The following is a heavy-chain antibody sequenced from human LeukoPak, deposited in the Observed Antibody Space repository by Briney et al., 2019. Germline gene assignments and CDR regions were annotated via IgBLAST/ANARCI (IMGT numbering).Heavy chain of an antibody. V-gene: IGHV1-69*06. CDR1: GYTFTSYG. CDR2: IIPIFGTA. CDR3: ASGLDSMTTVTRHRNY. J-gene: IGHJ4*02. Sequence: GASVKVSCKASGYTFTSYGISWVRQAPGQGLEWMGGIIPIFGTANYAQKFQGRVTITADKSTSTAYMELSSLRSEDTAVYYCASGLDSMTTVTRHRNYWGQGTLVTVSS. D-gene: IGHD4-17*01.